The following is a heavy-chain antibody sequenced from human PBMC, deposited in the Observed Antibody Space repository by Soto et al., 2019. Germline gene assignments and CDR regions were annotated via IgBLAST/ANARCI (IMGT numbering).Heavy chain of an antibody. D-gene: IGHD3-22*01. CDR2: INPVSGGP. CDR3: AKGIHDYYDSSALYQPLDS. CDR1: GYTFTGYY. J-gene: IGHJ4*02. Sequence: ASVKVSCKASGYTFTGYYIHWVRQAPGQGLEWMGYINPVSGGPKYAQKFQGSVTVTRDTSTTTAYMELYSLTSDDTAVYYCAKGIHDYYDSSALYQPLDSWGQGTLVTVYS. V-gene: IGHV1-2*04.